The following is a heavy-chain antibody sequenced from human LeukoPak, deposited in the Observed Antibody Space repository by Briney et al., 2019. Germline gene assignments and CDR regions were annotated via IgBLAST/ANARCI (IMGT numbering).Heavy chain of an antibody. J-gene: IGHJ4*02. CDR1: GGSISSSAYH. V-gene: IGHV4-39*07. CDR2: IHIGGST. Sequence: SETLSLTCTVSGGSISSSAYHWGWIRQPPGKGLEWIGSIHIGGSTYYNPSLKSRVTISVDTSKNQFSLKLSSVTAADTAVYYCARPRSGWYYFDYWGQGTLVTVSS. D-gene: IGHD6-19*01. CDR3: ARPRSGWYYFDY.